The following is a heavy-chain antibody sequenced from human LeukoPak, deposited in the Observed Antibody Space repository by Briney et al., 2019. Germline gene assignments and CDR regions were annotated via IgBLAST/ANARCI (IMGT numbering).Heavy chain of an antibody. CDR1: GGSISSSSYY. Sequence: PSETLSLTCTVSGGSISSSSYYWGWIRQPPGKGLEWIGSIYYSGGTYYNPSLKSRVTISVDTSKNQFSLKLSSVTAADTAVYYCARPLYSSGWYYFDYWGQGTLVTVSS. V-gene: IGHV4-39*01. D-gene: IGHD6-19*01. CDR2: IYYSGGT. J-gene: IGHJ4*02. CDR3: ARPLYSSGWYYFDY.